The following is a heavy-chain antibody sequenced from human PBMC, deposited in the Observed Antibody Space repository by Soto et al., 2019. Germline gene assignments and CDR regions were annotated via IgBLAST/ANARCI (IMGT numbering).Heavy chain of an antibody. CDR1: GYSFTSYW. Sequence: GESLKISCKASGYSFTSYWIAWVRQMPGKGLEWMGIISPADSDARYSPSFQGQVTISADKSISTAYLQWSSLKASDTAMYYCARPGHCADGGCHYSDYWGQGTPVTAPQ. CDR2: ISPADSDA. CDR3: ARPGHCADGGCHYSDY. J-gene: IGHJ4*02. V-gene: IGHV5-51*01. D-gene: IGHD2-8*01.